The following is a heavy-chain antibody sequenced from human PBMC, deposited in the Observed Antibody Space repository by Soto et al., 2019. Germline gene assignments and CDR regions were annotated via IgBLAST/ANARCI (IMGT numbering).Heavy chain of an antibody. D-gene: IGHD3-10*01. J-gene: IGHJ4*01. CDR1: GYTFTDYS. CDR2: INPASGKT. Sequence: QVQLVQSGAEVKKPGASVRVSCKASGYTFTDYSLQWVRQAPGQRLEWMGWINPASGKTKYSQKFQGRVTITRDTSASTAYMELSSLTSEDTALYYCARDLWLWDSFRYYFDYWAQGSLVTVSS. CDR3: ARDLWLWDSFRYYFDY. V-gene: IGHV1-3*01.